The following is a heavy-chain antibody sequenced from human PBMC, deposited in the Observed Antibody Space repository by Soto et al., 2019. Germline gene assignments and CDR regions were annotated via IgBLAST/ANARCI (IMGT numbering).Heavy chain of an antibody. CDR1: GGTFSSYA. V-gene: IGHV1-69*13. D-gene: IGHD1-26*01. J-gene: IGHJ4*02. CDR3: ARETSGSYPYYFDY. CDR2: IIPIFGTA. Sequence: SVKVSCKASGGTFSSYAISWVRQAPGQGLEWMGGIIPIFGTANYAQKFQGRVTITADESTSTAYMELSSLRSEGTAVYYCARETSGSYPYYFDYWGQGTLVTVSS.